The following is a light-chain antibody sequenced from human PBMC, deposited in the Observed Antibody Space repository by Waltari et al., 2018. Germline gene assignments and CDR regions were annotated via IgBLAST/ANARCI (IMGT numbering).Light chain of an antibody. Sequence: AIQMTQSPSSLSASLGDKVTITCRASQGIRNELGWYQQKPGKAPKLLIYAASSLQSGVPSRFSGSGYGTDFTLSISSLQPEDFATYYCLQDSNYPRTFGQGTKLELK. J-gene: IGKJ2*01. CDR2: AAS. CDR1: QGIRNE. V-gene: IGKV1-6*01. CDR3: LQDSNYPRT.